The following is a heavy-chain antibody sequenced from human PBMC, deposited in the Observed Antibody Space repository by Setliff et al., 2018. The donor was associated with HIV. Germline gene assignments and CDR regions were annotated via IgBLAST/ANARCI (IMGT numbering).Heavy chain of an antibody. J-gene: IGHJ1*01. CDR2: INPSGGST. Sequence: ASVKVSCKASGYTFTSYYIHGVRQAPGQGLEWMGEINPSGGSTSYSEKFRGRATMTRDTSRSTVYMELSSLRSEDTAVYFCARDPAPSSSASYFQHWGQGTPVTVSS. CDR1: GYTFTSYY. CDR3: ARDPAPSSSASYFQH. V-gene: IGHV1-46*01. D-gene: IGHD6-6*01.